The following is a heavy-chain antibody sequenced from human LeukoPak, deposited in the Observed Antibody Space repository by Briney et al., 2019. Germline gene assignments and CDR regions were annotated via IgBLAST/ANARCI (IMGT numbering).Heavy chain of an antibody. CDR2: ISSSGGST. CDR1: GLTFSDYS. D-gene: IGHD3-10*01. Sequence: GGSLRLSCAASGLTFSDYSINWVRQAPGKGLEWVSAISSSGGSTYYADSVKGRFTISRDNSKNTLYLQMNSLRAEDTAVYYCAKDSAETITMVRGVTFDYWGQGTLVTVSS. J-gene: IGHJ4*02. V-gene: IGHV3-23*01. CDR3: AKDSAETITMVRGVTFDY.